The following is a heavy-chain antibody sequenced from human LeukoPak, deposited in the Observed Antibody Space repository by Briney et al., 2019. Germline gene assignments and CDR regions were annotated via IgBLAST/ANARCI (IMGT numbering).Heavy chain of an antibody. CDR2: IKQDGSEK. D-gene: IGHD3-22*01. V-gene: IGHV3-7*01. CDR3: ARARITMIVDAFDI. J-gene: IGHJ3*02. Sequence: PGGSLRLSCAASGFTFSSYWMSWVRQAPGKGLEWVANIKQDGSEKYYVDSVKGPFTISRANPKNSLYLQMTSLRAEDTAVYYCARARITMIVDAFDIWGQGTMVTVSS. CDR1: GFTFSSYW.